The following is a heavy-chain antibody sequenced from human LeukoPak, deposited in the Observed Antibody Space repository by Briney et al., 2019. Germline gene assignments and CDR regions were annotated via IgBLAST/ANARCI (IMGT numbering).Heavy chain of an antibody. CDR2: MSSSGSSI. D-gene: IGHD4-11*01. J-gene: IGHJ4*02. Sequence: PGGSLRLSCAASGFTFSSYEMNWVRQAPGKGLEWVPYMSSSGSSILYADSVKGRFTISRDNAKNSLYLQMNSLRGEDTAVYYCAREGPVTTTVTYCDYWGQGTLVTVSS. CDR3: AREGPVTTTVTYCDY. V-gene: IGHV3-48*03. CDR1: GFTFSSYE.